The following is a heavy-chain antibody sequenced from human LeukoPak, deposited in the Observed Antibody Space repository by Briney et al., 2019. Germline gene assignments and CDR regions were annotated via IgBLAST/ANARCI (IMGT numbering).Heavy chain of an antibody. Sequence: GASVKVSCKSSGYTFTDYYMHWVRQAPGQGLEWMGWINPKTGGTNYAQKFQGRVTMTRDTSISTIRTAYMELSSLRSEDTAVYSCAREAGSGSYSNYFDYWGQGTLVTVSS. CDR1: GYTFTDYY. V-gene: IGHV1-2*02. CDR3: AREAGSGSYSNYFDY. D-gene: IGHD3-10*01. CDR2: INPKTGGT. J-gene: IGHJ4*02.